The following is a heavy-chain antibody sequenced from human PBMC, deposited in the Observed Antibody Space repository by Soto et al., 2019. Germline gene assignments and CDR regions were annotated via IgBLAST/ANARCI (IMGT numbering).Heavy chain of an antibody. V-gene: IGHV3-23*01. CDR3: AKGHAVRGYSYGYLYY. CDR1: GFTFSSYA. Sequence: GGSLRLSCAASGFTFSSYAMSWVRQAPGKGLEWVSAISGSGGSTYYADSVKGRFTISRDNSKNTLYLQMNSLRAEDTAVYYCAKGHAVRGYSYGYLYYWGQGTLVTVSS. CDR2: ISGSGGST. D-gene: IGHD5-18*01. J-gene: IGHJ4*02.